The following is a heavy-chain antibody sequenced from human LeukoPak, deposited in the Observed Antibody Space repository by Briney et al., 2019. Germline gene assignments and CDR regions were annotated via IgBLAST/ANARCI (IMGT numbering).Heavy chain of an antibody. D-gene: IGHD2-21*02. CDR1: GFTFSTYA. V-gene: IGHV3-23*01. CDR2: VTVSGRGGST. Sequence: GGSLRLSCAASGFTFSTYAMSWVRQAPGKGLEWVSAVTVSGRGGSTYYADSVKGRFTISRDNSKKTLYLQMNSLRAEDTALYYCAKSPTYCGSDCYSTFDYWGQGNLVTVSS. CDR3: AKSPTYCGSDCYSTFDY. J-gene: IGHJ4*02.